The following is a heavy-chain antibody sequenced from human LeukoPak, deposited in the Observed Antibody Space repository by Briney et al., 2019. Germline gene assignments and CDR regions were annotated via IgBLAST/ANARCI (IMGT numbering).Heavy chain of an antibody. CDR2: IWYDGSNK. Sequence: GGSLRLSCAASGFTFSSYGMHWVRQAPGKGLEWVAVIWYDGSNKYYADSVKGRFTISRDNSKNTLYLQMNSLRAEDTAVYYCAKDVLYYDFWSGLPAWFDPGGQGTLVTVSS. V-gene: IGHV3-33*06. CDR1: GFTFSSYG. CDR3: AKDVLYYDFWSGLPAWFDP. D-gene: IGHD3-3*01. J-gene: IGHJ5*02.